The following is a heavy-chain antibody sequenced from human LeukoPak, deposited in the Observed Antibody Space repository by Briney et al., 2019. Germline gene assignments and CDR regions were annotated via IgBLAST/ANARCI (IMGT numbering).Heavy chain of an antibody. D-gene: IGHD3-16*01. CDR2: TYYRSKWYN. CDR1: GDSVSSNSES. J-gene: IGHJ6*03. CDR3: ARTYDGDMDV. V-gene: IGHV6-1*01. Sequence: SQTLPLTCVISGDSVSSNSESWNWIRQSPSRGLKWLGRTYYRSKWYNDYAVSVKSRITINPDTSKNQSSLQLNSVTPEDTAVYYCARTYDGDMDVWGKGTTVTVSS.